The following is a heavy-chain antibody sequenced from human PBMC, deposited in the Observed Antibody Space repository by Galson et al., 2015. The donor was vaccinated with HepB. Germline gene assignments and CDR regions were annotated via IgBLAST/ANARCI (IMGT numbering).Heavy chain of an antibody. Sequence: SVKVSCKASGYTFISYSIVWVRQAPGQGLEWMGWISTYNGNTNYAQNLKGRVTMTRDTSTTTAYMELRSLRSDDTAVYYCARDGRDGYNYNFDYRGQGTVVTVSS. CDR1: GYTFISYS. CDR3: ARDGRDGYNYNFDY. D-gene: IGHD5-24*01. CDR2: ISTYNGNT. J-gene: IGHJ4*02. V-gene: IGHV1-18*04.